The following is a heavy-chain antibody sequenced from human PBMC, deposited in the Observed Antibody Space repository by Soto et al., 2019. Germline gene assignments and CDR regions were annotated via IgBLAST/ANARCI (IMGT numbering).Heavy chain of an antibody. V-gene: IGHV3-53*01. Sequence: GGSLRLSCAASGFTVSDNYMSWVRQAPGKGLEWVSVIYSGGGTYYADSVKGRFTISRDHSKSTLYPQMNSLRAEDTAVYYCARETYYYDSSGYTFAPWGQGTLVTVSS. J-gene: IGHJ5*02. CDR3: ARETYYYDSSGYTFAP. CDR1: GFTVSDNY. D-gene: IGHD3-22*01. CDR2: IYSGGGT.